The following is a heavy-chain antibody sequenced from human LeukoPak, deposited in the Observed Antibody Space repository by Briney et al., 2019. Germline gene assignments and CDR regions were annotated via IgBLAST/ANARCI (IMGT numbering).Heavy chain of an antibody. CDR1: GGSFSGYY. CDR3: ARRRSGAVAGHRPFDY. V-gene: IGHV4-34*01. J-gene: IGHJ4*02. CDR2: INHSGGT. D-gene: IGHD6-19*01. Sequence: SETLSLTCAVYGGSFSGYYWSWIRQPPGKGLEWIGEINHSGGTNYNPSLKSRVTISVDTSKNQFSLKLSSVTAADTAVYYCARRRSGAVAGHRPFDYWGQGTLVTVSS.